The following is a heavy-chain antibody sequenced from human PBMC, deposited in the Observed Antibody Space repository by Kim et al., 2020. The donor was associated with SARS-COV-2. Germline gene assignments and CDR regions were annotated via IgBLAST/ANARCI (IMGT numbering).Heavy chain of an antibody. D-gene: IGHD6-13*01. Sequence: DSVKGRFTISRDNAKNSLYLQMNSLRAEDTALYYCAKDIGSSSGEYYFDYWGQGSLVTVSS. J-gene: IGHJ4*02. CDR3: AKDIGSSSGEYYFDY. V-gene: IGHV3-9*01.